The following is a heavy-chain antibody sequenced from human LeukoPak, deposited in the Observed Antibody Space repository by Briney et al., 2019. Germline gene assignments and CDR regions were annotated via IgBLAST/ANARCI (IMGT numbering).Heavy chain of an antibody. CDR1: GFIFGNYV. V-gene: IGHV3-23*01. CDR2: ISASGNTT. CDR3: TAENGGASGYFNC. D-gene: IGHD2-21*01. Sequence: RGSLTPSSAASGFIFGNYVMNWVRQAPGKGLEWVATISASGNTTYYADSVEGRFTISRDNSKNTPFLHVSSLRAEATAVYHCTAENGGASGYFNCWGQGTLVTVSS. J-gene: IGHJ4*02.